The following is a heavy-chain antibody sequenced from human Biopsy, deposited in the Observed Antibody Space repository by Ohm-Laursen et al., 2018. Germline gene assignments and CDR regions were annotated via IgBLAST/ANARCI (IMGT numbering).Heavy chain of an antibody. CDR1: GFPFDDYA. V-gene: IGHV3-9*01. J-gene: IGHJ4*02. CDR2: IHWNSGVI. Sequence: SLRLSCAASGFPFDDYAMHWVRQVPGKGLEWVAGIHWNSGVIDYVDSVKGRFTISRDNAKNSLYLQLNSLRTEDTAFYYCARLGELHGLWYFDFWGQGALVTVSS. D-gene: IGHD2-21*01. CDR3: ARLGELHGLWYFDF.